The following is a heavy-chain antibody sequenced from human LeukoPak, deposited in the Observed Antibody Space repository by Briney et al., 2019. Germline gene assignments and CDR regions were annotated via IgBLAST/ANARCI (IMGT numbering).Heavy chain of an antibody. J-gene: IGHJ6*02. D-gene: IGHD3-22*01. CDR3: AKAVYDSSGYYYGMDV. CDR1: GFTFSSYA. V-gene: IGHV3-23*01. CDR2: ISGSGGST. Sequence: GGSLRLSCAASGFTFSSYAMSWVRQAPGKGLEWVSAISGSGGSTYYADSVKGRFTISRDNSKNSLYLQMNSLRTEDTALYYCAKAVYDSSGYYYGMDVWGQGTTVTVSS.